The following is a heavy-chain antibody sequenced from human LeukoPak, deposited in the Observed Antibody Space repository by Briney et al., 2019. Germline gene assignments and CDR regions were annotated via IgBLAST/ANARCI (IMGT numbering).Heavy chain of an antibody. CDR2: MSYDGGNK. CDR3: AKVGRNYGDYNGWFDP. CDR1: GFILSDYG. V-gene: IGHV3-30*18. J-gene: IGHJ5*02. D-gene: IGHD4-17*01. Sequence: GRPLRLSCAASGFILSDYGMHWVRQAPGKALDWVAFMSYDGGNKYYADSVKGRFTISRDNSKNTLYLQMNTLRAEDTAVYYCAKVGRNYGDYNGWFDPWGQGTLVTVSS.